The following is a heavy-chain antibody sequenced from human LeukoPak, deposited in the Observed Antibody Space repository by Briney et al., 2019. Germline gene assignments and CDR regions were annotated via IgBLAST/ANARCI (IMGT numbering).Heavy chain of an antibody. V-gene: IGHV3-53*01. J-gene: IGHJ4*02. Sequence: GGSLRLSCAASGFTVSSNYMSWDRQAPGKGLEWVSVIYSGGSTYYADSVKGRFTISRDNSKNTLYLQMNSLRAEDTAVYYCARSPGYSSGWPLDYWGQGTLVTVSS. CDR1: GFTVSSNY. CDR3: ARSPGYSSGWPLDY. D-gene: IGHD6-19*01. CDR2: IYSGGST.